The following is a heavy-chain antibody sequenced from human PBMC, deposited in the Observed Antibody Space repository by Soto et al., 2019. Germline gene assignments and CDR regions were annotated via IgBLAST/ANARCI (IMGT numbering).Heavy chain of an antibody. CDR3: ARQFDYDTSGYYYAY. D-gene: IGHD3-22*01. CDR2: INPNSGGT. Sequence: GASVKVSCKASGYTFTGYYMHWVRQAPGQGLEWMGWINPNSGGTNYAQKFQGRVTMTRDTSISTAYMELSRLRSDDTGVYYCARQFDYDTSGYYYAYWGQGTLVTVSS. CDR1: GYTFTGYY. V-gene: IGHV1-2*02. J-gene: IGHJ4*02.